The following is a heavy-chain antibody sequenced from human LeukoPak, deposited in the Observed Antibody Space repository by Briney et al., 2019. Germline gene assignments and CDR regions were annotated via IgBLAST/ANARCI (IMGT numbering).Heavy chain of an antibody. V-gene: IGHV3-23*01. J-gene: IGHJ4*02. CDR2: ISASGGST. Sequence: PGGSLRLSCAASGFTFSSYAMIWVRQAPGKGLEWVSAISASGGSTYYADSVKGRFTISRDNSKNTLYLQMSSLRAEDTAVYYCPKGLGDSVEFDYWGQGTLVTVSS. CDR1: GFTFSSYA. D-gene: IGHD2-21*02. CDR3: PKGLGDSVEFDY.